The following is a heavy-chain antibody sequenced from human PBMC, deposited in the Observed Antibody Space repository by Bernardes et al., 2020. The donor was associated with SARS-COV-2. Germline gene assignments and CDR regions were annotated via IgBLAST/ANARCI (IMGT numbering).Heavy chain of an antibody. CDR1: GFTFSSYA. Sequence: GSLRLSCAASGFTFSSYAMSWVRQAPGKGLEWVSAISGSGGSTYYADSVKGRFTISRDNSKNTLYLQMNSLRAEDTAVYYCAKDGQLRFLEWFPNYYYYGMDVWGQGTTVTVSS. CDR2: ISGSGGST. D-gene: IGHD3-3*01. V-gene: IGHV3-23*01. CDR3: AKDGQLRFLEWFPNYYYYGMDV. J-gene: IGHJ6*02.